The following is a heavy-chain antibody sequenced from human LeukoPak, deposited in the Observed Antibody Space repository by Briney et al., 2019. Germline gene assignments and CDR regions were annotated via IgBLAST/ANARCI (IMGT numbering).Heavy chain of an antibody. CDR2: IYYSGST. J-gene: IGHJ4*02. V-gene: IGHV4-59*01. Sequence: SETLSITCTVSGGSISSYYWSWIRQPPGKGLEWIGYIYYSGSTNYNPPLKSRVTISVDTSKNQFSLKLSSVTAADTAVYYCASTYYDFWSGYYDYWGQGTLVTVSS. CDR3: ASTYYDFWSGYYDY. D-gene: IGHD3-3*01. CDR1: GGSISSYY.